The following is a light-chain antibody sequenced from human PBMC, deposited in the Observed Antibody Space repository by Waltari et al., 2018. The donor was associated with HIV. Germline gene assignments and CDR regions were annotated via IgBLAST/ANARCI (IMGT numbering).Light chain of an antibody. V-gene: IGKV3-15*01. CDR1: QSVGSN. Sequence: EIEMTQSPATLSVSPGDRATLSCRASQSVGSNLAWYQQKFGQAPRLLMYGASSRATGIPDRFSGSGSGTDFTLTISSLQSEDFALYDCQQYNNWPPITFGQGTRLEIK. CDR3: QQYNNWPPIT. CDR2: GAS. J-gene: IGKJ5*01.